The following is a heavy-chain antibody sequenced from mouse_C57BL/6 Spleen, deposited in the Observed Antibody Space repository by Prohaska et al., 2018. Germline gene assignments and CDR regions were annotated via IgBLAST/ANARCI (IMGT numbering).Heavy chain of an antibody. Sequence: QSNGKSLEWIGVINPNYGTTSYNQKFKGKATLTVDQSSSTAYMQLNSLTSEDSAVYYCAREGYYGNYRFAYWGQGTLVTVSA. CDR2: INPNYGTT. D-gene: IGHD2-1*01. V-gene: IGHV1-39*01. CDR3: AREGYYGNYRFAY. J-gene: IGHJ3*01.